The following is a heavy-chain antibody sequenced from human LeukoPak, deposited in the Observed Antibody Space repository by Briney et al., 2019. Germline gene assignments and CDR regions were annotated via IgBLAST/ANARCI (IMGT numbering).Heavy chain of an antibody. CDR2: INPNSGGT. CDR3: ARDLHCSSTSCYGAFDI. D-gene: IGHD2-2*01. V-gene: IGHV1-2*02. Sequence: ASVKVSCKASGYTFTGYYMHWVRQAPGQGLEWMGWINPNSGGTNYAQKFQGGVTMTRDTSISTAYMELSGLRSDDTAVYYCARDLHCSSTSCYGAFDIWGQGTMVTVSS. CDR1: GYTFTGYY. J-gene: IGHJ3*02.